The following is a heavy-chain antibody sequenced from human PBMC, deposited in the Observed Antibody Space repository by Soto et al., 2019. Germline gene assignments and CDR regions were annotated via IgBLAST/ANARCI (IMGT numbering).Heavy chain of an antibody. V-gene: IGHV4-59*11. CDR1: GGSMTSHY. D-gene: IGHD6-19*01. CDR2: IYYSGST. J-gene: IGHJ4*02. CDR3: ARGGWYIDY. Sequence: SETLSLTCSVCGGSMTSHYWSWIRLPPGKGPEWIGYIYYSGSTDYNPSLKSRVTISVDTSKNQFSLKLTSVTAADTAVYYCARGGWYIDYWGQGTLVTVSS.